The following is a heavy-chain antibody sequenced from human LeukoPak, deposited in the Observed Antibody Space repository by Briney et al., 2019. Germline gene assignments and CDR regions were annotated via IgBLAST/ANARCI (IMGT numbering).Heavy chain of an antibody. CDR1: GYTFTSYG. V-gene: IGHV1-18*01. Sequence: APVKVSCKASGYTFTSYGISWVRQAPGQGLEWMAWISPYNGNTDYAQKLQGRVTMTTDTSTSTAYMELTSLRSDDTAVYYCAREGCSSTRCYRTFDYWGQGTLVTVSS. D-gene: IGHD2-2*01. CDR2: ISPYNGNT. CDR3: AREGCSSTRCYRTFDY. J-gene: IGHJ4*02.